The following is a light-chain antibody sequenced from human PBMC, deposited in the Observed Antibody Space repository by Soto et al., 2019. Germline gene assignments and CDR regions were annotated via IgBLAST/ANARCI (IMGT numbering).Light chain of an antibody. CDR3: QQYNIWPET. V-gene: IGKV3-15*01. J-gene: IGKJ1*01. Sequence: IGMKQSLATLSVSPGERATLSCRASQSVSSNLAWYQQKPGQAPRLLIYGASTRATGIPARFSGSGSGTEFTLTISSLQSEDFAVYYCQQYNIWPETFGQLTKV. CDR2: GAS. CDR1: QSVSSN.